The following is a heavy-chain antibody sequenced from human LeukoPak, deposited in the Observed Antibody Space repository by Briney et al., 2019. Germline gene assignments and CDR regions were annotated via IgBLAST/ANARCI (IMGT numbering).Heavy chain of an antibody. D-gene: IGHD1-14*01. Sequence: ASVTVSFKASGYTLTSYVISSVRQAPGQPGEGMGGISAYNGKTKYAQKLQGRFTITTHTSARTAYMELRCLRSDDTAVYYCAREPRPREPHFDYWGQGTLVTVSS. CDR3: AREPRPREPHFDY. CDR1: GYTLTSYV. V-gene: IGHV1-18*01. J-gene: IGHJ4*02. CDR2: ISAYNGKT.